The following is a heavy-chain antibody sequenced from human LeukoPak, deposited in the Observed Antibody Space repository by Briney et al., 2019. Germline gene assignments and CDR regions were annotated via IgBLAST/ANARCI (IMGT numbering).Heavy chain of an antibody. CDR1: GFTFSSYG. J-gene: IGHJ4*02. V-gene: IGHV3-30*02. D-gene: IGHD5-12*01. Sequence: PGGSLRLSCAASGFTFSSYGMHWVRQAPGKGLEWVAFIRYDGNNRYYADSVKGRFTISRDNAKNSLYLQMNGLRAEDTAIYYCARVLSGYDYYTFDYWGQGTLVTVSS. CDR2: IRYDGNNR. CDR3: ARVLSGYDYYTFDY.